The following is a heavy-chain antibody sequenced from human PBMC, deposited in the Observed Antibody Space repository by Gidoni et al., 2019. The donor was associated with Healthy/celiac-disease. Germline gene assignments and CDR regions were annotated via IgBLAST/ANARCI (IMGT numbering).Heavy chain of an antibody. CDR1: GGSFSGYY. D-gene: IGHD3-10*01. J-gene: IGHJ4*02. CDR2: INHSGST. CDR3: ARFREGERGVIDY. Sequence: QVQLQQWGAGLLKPSETLSLTCAVDGGSFSGYYWRWIRQPPGKGLEWIGEINHSGSTNYNPSLKSRVTISVDTSKNQFSLKLSSVTAADTAVYYCARFREGERGVIDYWGQGTLVTVSS. V-gene: IGHV4-34*01.